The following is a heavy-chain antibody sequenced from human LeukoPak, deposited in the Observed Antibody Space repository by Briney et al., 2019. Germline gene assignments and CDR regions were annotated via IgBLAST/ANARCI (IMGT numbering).Heavy chain of an antibody. V-gene: IGHV3-48*01. D-gene: IGHD3-16*02. CDR2: ISSSSSTI. J-gene: IGHJ4*02. CDR1: GFTFSSYS. CDR3: ARGSSIDYVWGTYRQFDY. Sequence: GGSLRLSCAASGFTFSSYSMNWVRQAPGKGLEWVSYISSSSSTIYYADSVKGRFTISRDNAKNSLYLQMNSLRAEDTAVYYCARGSSIDYVWGTYRQFDYWGQGTLVTVSS.